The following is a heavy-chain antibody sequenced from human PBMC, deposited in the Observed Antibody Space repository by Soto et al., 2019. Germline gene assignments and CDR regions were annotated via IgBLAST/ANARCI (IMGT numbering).Heavy chain of an antibody. Sequence: PSETLSLTCTVSGGSVSSGNYYWCWVRQPPGKSLEWIGYIYYSGSTYYNPSLKSRVTISVDTSKNQFSLKLSSVTAVDTAVYYRARERPDGARLDPWGQGTLVTVSS. V-gene: IGHV4-30-4*01. D-gene: IGHD6-6*01. CDR1: GGSVSSGNYY. CDR3: ARERPDGARLDP. CDR2: IYYSGST. J-gene: IGHJ5*02.